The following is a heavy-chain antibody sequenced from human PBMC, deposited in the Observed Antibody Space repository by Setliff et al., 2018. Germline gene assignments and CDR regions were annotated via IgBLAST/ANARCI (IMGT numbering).Heavy chain of an antibody. CDR2: IWHDGSEK. V-gene: IGHV3-33*06. D-gene: IGHD2-2*01. CDR3: AKDFGPGRHSTSWVDY. Sequence: GGSLRLSCAASGFTFSSFGMQWVRQAPGKGLEWLAVIWHDGSEKYYGDSVKGRFTISRDNPKNTVYLQMDSLRADDTAIYYCAKDFGPGRHSTSWVDYWGQGTLVTVSS. J-gene: IGHJ4*02. CDR1: GFTFSSFG.